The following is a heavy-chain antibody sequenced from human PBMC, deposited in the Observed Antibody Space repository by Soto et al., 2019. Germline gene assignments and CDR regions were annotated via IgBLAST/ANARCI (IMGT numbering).Heavy chain of an antibody. V-gene: IGHV3-53*01. D-gene: IGHD2-21*01. CDR3: ARSPYCGTECNSGYLDF. J-gene: IGHJ4*02. CDR2: MYSDGKT. CDR1: GFVVSRNY. Sequence: EVQLVESGGGLIQPGGSLRLSCATSGFVVSRNYMHWVRQAPGKGQEWVAVMYSDGKTYYAESVKGRFTISRDNSKSTVFLHMKSLPAEATAVYYCARSPYCGTECNSGYLDFWGQGSLVTASS.